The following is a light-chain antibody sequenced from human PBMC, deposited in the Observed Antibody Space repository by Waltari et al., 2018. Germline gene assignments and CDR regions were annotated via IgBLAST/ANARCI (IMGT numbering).Light chain of an antibody. J-gene: IGLJ3*02. V-gene: IGLV1-44*01. Sequence: QSVLIQPPSASGTPGQRVTISCFGSSSNIGSNTVDWYQAVPGTAPKLLIHGNEQRPSGVPDRFSGSKSGASGSLAISGLQPEDETDYYCAAWDESLKGWVFGGGTRLTVL. CDR3: AAWDESLKGWV. CDR2: GNE. CDR1: SSNIGSNT.